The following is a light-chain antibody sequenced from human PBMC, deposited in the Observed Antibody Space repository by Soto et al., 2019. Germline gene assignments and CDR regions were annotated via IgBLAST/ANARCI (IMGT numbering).Light chain of an antibody. V-gene: IGKV3-20*01. J-gene: IGKJ1*01. CDR3: QHREA. Sequence: EIVLTQSPGTLSLSPGERATLSCRASQSVSSSYLAWYQQKPGQAPRLLIYGASSRATGIPDRFSGSGSGTHFTLTISRLEPEDFAVYYCQHREAFGQGTKVEIK. CDR2: GAS. CDR1: QSVSSSY.